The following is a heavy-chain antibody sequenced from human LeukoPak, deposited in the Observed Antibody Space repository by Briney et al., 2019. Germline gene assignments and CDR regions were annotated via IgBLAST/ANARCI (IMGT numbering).Heavy chain of an antibody. J-gene: IGHJ4*02. Sequence: PGGSLRLSCAASGFTFSSYAMSWVRQAPGKGLEWVSAISGSGGSTYYADSVKGRFTISRDNSKNTLYLQMNSLRAEDTAVYYCAKDLQGQPSGLWEGYWGQGTLVTVSS. V-gene: IGHV3-23*01. CDR1: GFTFSSYA. CDR2: ISGSGGST. D-gene: IGHD1-26*01. CDR3: AKDLQGQPSGLWEGY.